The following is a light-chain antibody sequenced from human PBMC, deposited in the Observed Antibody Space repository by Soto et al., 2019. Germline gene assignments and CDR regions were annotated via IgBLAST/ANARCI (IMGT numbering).Light chain of an antibody. CDR3: QQYGSSPSWT. Sequence: DSVLTQSPCTLSLSPGERATLSCRASQSFSSNYVSLYQQQPGQAPRLLIYGASSRATGIPDRFSGSGSGTDLTLTISRLEPEDSAVYYYQQYGSSPSWTFGQGTKVDI. CDR2: GAS. J-gene: IGKJ1*01. V-gene: IGKV3-20*01. CDR1: QSFSSNY.